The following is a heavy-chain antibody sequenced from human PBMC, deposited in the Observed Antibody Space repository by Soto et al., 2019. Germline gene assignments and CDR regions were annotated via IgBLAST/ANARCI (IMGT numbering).Heavy chain of an antibody. V-gene: IGHV4-30-4*01. Sequence: SETLSLTCTVSGGSVTSDEDYWTWIRQSPGKGLEWIGYISNSGSTGYNPSLKTRLSMSVDRSKNQFTLRLTSVTAADTAVYFCATESGTTYGYFDHWGQGTQVTVSS. CDR1: GGSVTSDEDY. J-gene: IGHJ4*02. CDR2: ISNSGST. D-gene: IGHD1-26*01. CDR3: ATESGTTYGYFDH.